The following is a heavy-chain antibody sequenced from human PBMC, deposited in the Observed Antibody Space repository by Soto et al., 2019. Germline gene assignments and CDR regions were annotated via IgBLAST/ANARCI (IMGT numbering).Heavy chain of an antibody. CDR2: IYYSGST. CDR3: ARDRSSGWFDP. J-gene: IGHJ5*02. CDR1: GGSISSGDYY. Sequence: SETLSLTCTVSGGSISSGDYYWSWIRQPPGKGLEWIGYIYYSGSTYYNQSLKSRVTISVDTSKNQFSLKLSSVTAADTAVYYCARDRSSGWFDPWGQGTLVTVSS. V-gene: IGHV4-30-4*01.